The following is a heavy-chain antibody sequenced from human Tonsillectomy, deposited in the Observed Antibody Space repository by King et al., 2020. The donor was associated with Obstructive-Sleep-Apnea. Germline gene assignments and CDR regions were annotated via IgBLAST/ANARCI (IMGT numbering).Heavy chain of an antibody. V-gene: IGHV3-23*04. J-gene: IGHJ4*02. Sequence: VQLVESGGGLVQPGGSLRLSCGASGFTFSNYAMSWVRQAPGKGLEWLSAISDSGGSTYYADSVKGRFTISRDNSKNTLYLQMNSLRAEDTAVFYCAKLSGSYSWEGLDYWGRGTLVTVSS. CDR2: ISDSGGST. D-gene: IGHD1-26*01. CDR3: AKLSGSYSWEGLDY. CDR1: GFTFSNYA.